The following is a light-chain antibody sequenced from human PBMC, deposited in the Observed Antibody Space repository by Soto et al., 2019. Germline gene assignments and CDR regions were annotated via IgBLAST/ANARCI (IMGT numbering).Light chain of an antibody. Sequence: QSVLTQPHSVSAAPGQKVTLSCSGTSNIGNNYISWYQQLPGTAPKLLIYENNKRPSGIPDRFSGSKSGTSATLCITGLQTGDEAVYYCGSWDDSLNVGAFGGGTKLTVL. CDR3: GSWDDSLNVGA. CDR1: SNIGNNY. CDR2: ENN. J-gene: IGLJ2*01. V-gene: IGLV1-51*01.